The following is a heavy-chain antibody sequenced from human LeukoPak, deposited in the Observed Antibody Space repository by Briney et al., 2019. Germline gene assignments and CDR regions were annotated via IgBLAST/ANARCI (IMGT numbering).Heavy chain of an antibody. CDR3: ARGTMVRGVITRFDY. V-gene: IGHV3-13*01. Sequence: AGGYLRLSCAASGFTFSSYDMHWVRQATGKGLEWVSAIGTADDTYSPGSVKGRFTISRENAKNSLYLQMNSRRAGGAAVYYCARGTMVRGVITRFDYWGQGTLVTVSS. CDR1: GFTFSSYD. CDR2: IGTADDT. D-gene: IGHD3-10*01. J-gene: IGHJ4*02.